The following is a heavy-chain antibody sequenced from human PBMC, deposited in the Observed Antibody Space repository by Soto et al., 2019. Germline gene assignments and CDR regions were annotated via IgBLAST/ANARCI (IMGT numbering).Heavy chain of an antibody. J-gene: IGHJ5*02. V-gene: IGHV1-18*01. CDR3: ARVVPAAEAWFGR. D-gene: IGHD2-2*01. CDR1: GYTFSNYG. Sequence: QVQLVQSGGEVKRPGASVKVSCKTSGYTFSNYGITWVRQAPGQPLEWLGWISLYSDGTNYAQKFQGRVSMTTDTSTTRAYMELRSLRPYDTDVYNCARVVPAAEAWFGRWGQGTLVTVSS. CDR2: ISLYSDGT.